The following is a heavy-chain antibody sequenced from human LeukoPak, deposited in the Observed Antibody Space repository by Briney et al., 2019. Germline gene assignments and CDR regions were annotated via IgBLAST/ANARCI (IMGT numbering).Heavy chain of an antibody. V-gene: IGHV4-34*01. Sequence: SETLSLTCAVYGASFSGYYWSWIRQPPGKGLEWIGEINHSGISNYNPSLKSRVTITVDTSKNQFSLKLSSVTAADTAVYYCARDREAVAPNWFDPWGQGTLVTVSS. J-gene: IGHJ5*02. CDR3: ARDREAVAPNWFDP. CDR1: GASFSGYY. CDR2: INHSGIS. D-gene: IGHD6-19*01.